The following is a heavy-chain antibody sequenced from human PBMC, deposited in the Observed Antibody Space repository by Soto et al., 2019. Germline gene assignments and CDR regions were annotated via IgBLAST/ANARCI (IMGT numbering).Heavy chain of an antibody. V-gene: IGHV3-30*18. J-gene: IGHJ4*02. CDR1: GFTFSSYG. Sequence: QVQLVESGGGVVQPGRSLRLSCAASGFTFSSYGMHWVRQAPGKGLEWVAVMSYDGSNKYYADSVKGRFTSSRDNSKNTLYLQMNSLRAEDTAVYYCAKGHEGWYFGYWGQGTLVTVSS. CDR3: AKGHEGWYFGY. D-gene: IGHD2-15*01. CDR2: MSYDGSNK.